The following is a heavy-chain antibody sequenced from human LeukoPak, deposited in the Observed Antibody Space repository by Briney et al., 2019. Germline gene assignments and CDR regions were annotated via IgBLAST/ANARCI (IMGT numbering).Heavy chain of an antibody. D-gene: IGHD5-24*01. CDR2: ISPYNGNT. J-gene: IGHJ4*02. V-gene: IGHV1-18*01. Sequence: ASVKVSCKASGYTFTSYGISWVRQAPGQGLEWMGWISPYNGNTNYAQKLQGRVTRTTDTSTTTAYMELRSLRSDDTAVYYCAREMATIVNQFDYWGQGTLVTVSS. CDR1: GYTFTSYG. CDR3: AREMATIVNQFDY.